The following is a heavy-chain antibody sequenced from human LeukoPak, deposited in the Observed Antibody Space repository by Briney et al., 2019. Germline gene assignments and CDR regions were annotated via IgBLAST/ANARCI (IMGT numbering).Heavy chain of an antibody. CDR2: NNSGGRST. CDR3: ASVVRIPYGMEV. CDR1: GYTFSSYW. J-gene: IGHJ6*01. D-gene: IGHD3-22*01. Sequence: GGSLRLSCAASGYTFSSYWMHCLRDSRGEGVVCVSCNNSGGRSTSYADSVEGRFTISRDNAKNTLSRQMNSLRAEDTAVYYCASVVRIPYGMEVWGEGATVTVSS. V-gene: IGHV3-74*01.